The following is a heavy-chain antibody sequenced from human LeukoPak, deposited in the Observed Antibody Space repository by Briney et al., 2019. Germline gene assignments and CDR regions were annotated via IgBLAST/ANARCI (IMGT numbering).Heavy chain of an antibody. CDR2: IFYSGST. D-gene: IGHD3-22*01. CDR1: GGSISSYY. CDR3: TRANYYGSRGYYAPCDY. V-gene: IGHV4-59*01. J-gene: IGHJ4*02. Sequence: SESLSLTCTVSGGSISSYYGSWIRQPPGKGLERIGHIFYSGSTNYNPSLKRQVTIPVATSKNQISLKLNSVTAAHTARHYCTRANYYGSRGYYAPCDYWGQGTLVTVSS.